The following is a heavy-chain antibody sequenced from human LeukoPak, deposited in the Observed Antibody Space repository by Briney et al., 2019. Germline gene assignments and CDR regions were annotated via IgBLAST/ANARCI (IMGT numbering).Heavy chain of an antibody. J-gene: IGHJ3*02. CDR3: GSRNDAFDI. CDR1: GCSISSSSYY. D-gene: IGHD2-2*01. CDR2: IYYSGST. Sequence: SETLSLTCTVSGCSISSSSYYWGWLRQPPGKGLEWIGSIYYSGSTYYDPSLKSRVTISVDTSKNQFSLKLSSVTAADTAVYYCGSRNDAFDIWGQGTMVTVSS. V-gene: IGHV4-39*07.